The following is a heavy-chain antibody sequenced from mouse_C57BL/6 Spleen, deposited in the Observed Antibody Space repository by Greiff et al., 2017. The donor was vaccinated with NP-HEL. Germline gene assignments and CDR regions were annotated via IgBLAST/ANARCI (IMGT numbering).Heavy chain of an antibody. D-gene: IGHD2-5*01. CDR3: ARANYSNYYWYFDV. V-gene: IGHV1-39*01. CDR1: GYSFTDYN. CDR2: INPNYGTT. Sequence: QLQQSGPELVQPGASVKLSCKASGYSFTDYNMNWVKQSTGKSLEWIGVINPNYGTTSYNQKFKGKATLTGDQSSSIAYMQLNSLTSEDSTVYYCARANYSNYYWYFDVWGTGTTVTVSS. J-gene: IGHJ1*03.